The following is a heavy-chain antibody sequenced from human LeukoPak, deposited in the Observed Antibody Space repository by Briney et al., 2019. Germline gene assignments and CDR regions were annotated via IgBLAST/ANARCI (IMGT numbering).Heavy chain of an antibody. CDR3: AKEITVTNAMDY. CDR1: GFTFSDYA. J-gene: IGHJ4*02. CDR2: ISGIGGNT. D-gene: IGHD4-17*01. Sequence: GGSLRLSCAASGFTFSDYAMSWVRQAPGKGLEWVSAISGIGGNTYYADSVQGRFTISRDNSKNTLYLQMNSLRAEDTAVYYCAKEITVTNAMDYWGQGTLVSVSS. V-gene: IGHV3-23*01.